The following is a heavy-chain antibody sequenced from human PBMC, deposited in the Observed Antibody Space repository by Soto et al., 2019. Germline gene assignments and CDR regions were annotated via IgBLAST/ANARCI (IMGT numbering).Heavy chain of an antibody. V-gene: IGHV1-69*01. D-gene: IGHD3-10*01. J-gene: IGHJ4*02. Sequence: QVQLVHSGAEDKKRASSVKVSCKASGGIFSTYAISWLRQAPGQGLEWMGGIIPLFGTPNYAQRFQGRVTITAVESTSTAYMELSRLRSEDTAVYYCARDRDDYGSGNYYNRIDFWGQGTLVTVSS. CDR2: IIPLFGTP. CDR3: ARDRDDYGSGNYYNRIDF. CDR1: GGIFSTYA.